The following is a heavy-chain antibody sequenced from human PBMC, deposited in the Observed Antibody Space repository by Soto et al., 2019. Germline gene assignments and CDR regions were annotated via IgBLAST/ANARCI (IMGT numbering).Heavy chain of an antibody. Sequence: SETLSLTCTVSGGSISSSSYYWGWIRQPPGKGLEWIGSIYYSGSTYYNPSLKSRVTISVDTSKNQFSLKLSSVTAADTAVYYCARMTTVTIDVYYFDYWGQGTLVTVSS. CDR1: GGSISSSSYY. CDR2: IYYSGST. D-gene: IGHD4-17*01. J-gene: IGHJ4*02. V-gene: IGHV4-39*01. CDR3: ARMTTVTIDVYYFDY.